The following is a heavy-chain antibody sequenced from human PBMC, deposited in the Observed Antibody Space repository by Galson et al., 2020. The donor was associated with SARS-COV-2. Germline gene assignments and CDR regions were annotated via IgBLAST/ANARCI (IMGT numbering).Heavy chain of an antibody. CDR1: GFTFSNYW. CDR2: ITTDVSST. D-gene: IGHD1-26*01. Sequence: GGSLRLSCAASGFTFSNYWMHWVRQAPGRGLEWLSYITTDVSSTKYADSVRGRFTISRDNAKNTLYLQMNSLRAEDTAVYYCIRAGGNSGWPWGQGTLVTVSA. V-gene: IGHV3-74*03. CDR3: IRAGGNSGWP. J-gene: IGHJ5*02.